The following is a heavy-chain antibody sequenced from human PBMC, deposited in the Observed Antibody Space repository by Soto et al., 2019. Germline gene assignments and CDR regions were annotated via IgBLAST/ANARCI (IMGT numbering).Heavy chain of an antibody. D-gene: IGHD3-3*01. Sequence: QVQLVQSGAEVKKPGASVKVSCKASGYTFTSYDINWVRQATGQGLEWLGWMNPNSGNTGYAQKFQDRISMTRNTSSSTAYMELSSLRSEDTAVYYCSKTIFGVVINWGQGTLVTVSS. J-gene: IGHJ4*02. CDR3: SKTIFGVVIN. CDR2: MNPNSGNT. V-gene: IGHV1-8*01. CDR1: GYTFTSYD.